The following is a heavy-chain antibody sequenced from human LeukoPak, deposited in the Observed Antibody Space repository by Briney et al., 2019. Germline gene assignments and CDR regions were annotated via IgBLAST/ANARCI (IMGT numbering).Heavy chain of an antibody. J-gene: IGHJ4*02. Sequence: SETLSLTCTVSGGSISSSSYYWGWIRQPPGKGLEWIGSIYYSGSTYYNPSLKSRVTISVDTSKNQFSLKLSSVTAADTAVYSCARVHYCSGGSCSQRNTFDYWGQGTLVTVSS. V-gene: IGHV4-39*07. CDR2: IYYSGST. CDR1: GGSISSSSYY. D-gene: IGHD2-15*01. CDR3: ARVHYCSGGSCSQRNTFDY.